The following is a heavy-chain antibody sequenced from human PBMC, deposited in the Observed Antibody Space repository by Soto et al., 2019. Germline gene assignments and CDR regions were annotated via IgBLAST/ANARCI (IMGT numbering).Heavy chain of an antibody. D-gene: IGHD6-13*01. CDR3: ARDGGIGAGGVGYYLAS. J-gene: IGHJ4*02. Sequence: GGSLRLSCAASGFRFSDYYMSWIRQAPGKGLEWLSYITNGDTSTYYADSVKGRFTISRDNAKDSLYLQLNSLRAEDTAVYYCARDGGIGAGGVGYYLASWGKGTLVTVSS. CDR1: GFRFSDYY. V-gene: IGHV3-11*01. CDR2: ITNGDTST.